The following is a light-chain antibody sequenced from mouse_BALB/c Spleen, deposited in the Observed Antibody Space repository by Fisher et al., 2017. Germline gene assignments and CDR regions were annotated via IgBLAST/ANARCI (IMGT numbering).Light chain of an antibody. CDR1: SSVSSSY. Sequence: IVITQTPAIMSASPGEKVTLTCSASSSVSSSYLYWYQQKPGSSPKLWIYSTSNLASGVPARFSGSGSGTSYSLTISRMEAEDAATYYCQQRSSYPFTFGSGTKLEIK. V-gene: IGKV4-79*01. CDR2: STS. CDR3: QQRSSYPFT. J-gene: IGKJ4*01.